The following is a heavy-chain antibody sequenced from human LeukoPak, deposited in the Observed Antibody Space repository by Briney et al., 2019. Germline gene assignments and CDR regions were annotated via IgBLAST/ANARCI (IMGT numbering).Heavy chain of an antibody. V-gene: IGHV1-2*02. CDR1: GYTFTGYY. J-gene: IGHJ4*02. D-gene: IGHD6-6*01. CDR2: INPNSGGT. CDR3: ARDALVDASGDY. Sequence: ASVKVSCKASGYTFTGYYMHWVRQAPGQGLEWMGWINPNSGGTNCAQKFQGRVTMTRDTSISTAYMELSRLGSDDTAVYYCARDALVDASGDYWGQGTLVTVSS.